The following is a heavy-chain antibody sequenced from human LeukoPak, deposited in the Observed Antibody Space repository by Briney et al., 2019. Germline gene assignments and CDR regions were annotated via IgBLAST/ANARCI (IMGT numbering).Heavy chain of an antibody. J-gene: IGHJ6*03. Sequence: ASVKVSCKASGYTFTSYYMHWVRQAPGQGLEWMGTINPSGGSTSYAQKFQGRVTMTRDTSTSTVYMELSSLRSEDTAVYYCARYASYDFWSGYPSPDYVDVWGKGTTVTVSS. CDR1: GYTFTSYY. V-gene: IGHV1-46*01. D-gene: IGHD3-3*01. CDR2: INPSGGST. CDR3: ARYASYDFWSGYPSPDYVDV.